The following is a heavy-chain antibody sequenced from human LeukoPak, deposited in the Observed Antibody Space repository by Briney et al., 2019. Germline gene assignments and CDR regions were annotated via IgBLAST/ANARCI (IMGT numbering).Heavy chain of an antibody. CDR3: ARGSDLYYYDSSGQYDY. CDR1: GGSFSGYY. D-gene: IGHD3-22*01. CDR2: INHSGST. J-gene: IGHJ4*02. Sequence: SETLSPTCAVYGGSFSGYYWSWIRQPPGKGLEWIGEINHSGSTNYNPSLKSRVTISVDTSKNQFSLKLSSVTAADTAVYYCARGSDLYYYDSSGQYDYWGQGTLVTVSS. V-gene: IGHV4-34*01.